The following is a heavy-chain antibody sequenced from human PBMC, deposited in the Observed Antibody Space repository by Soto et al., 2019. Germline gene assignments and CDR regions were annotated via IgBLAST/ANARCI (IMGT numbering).Heavy chain of an antibody. CDR2: INHSGST. CDR1: GGSFSGYY. D-gene: IGHD3-16*02. Sequence: TSETLSLTCAVYGGSFSGYYWSWIRQPPGKGLEWIGEINHSGSTNYNPSLKSRVTISVDTSKNQFSLKLSSVTAADTAVYYCARNRMITFGGVIANLYYYYGMDVWGQGTTVTVSS. J-gene: IGHJ6*02. CDR3: ARNRMITFGGVIANLYYYYGMDV. V-gene: IGHV4-34*01.